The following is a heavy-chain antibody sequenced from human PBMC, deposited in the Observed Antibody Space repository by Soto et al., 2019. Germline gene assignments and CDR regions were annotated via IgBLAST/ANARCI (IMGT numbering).Heavy chain of an antibody. J-gene: IGHJ6*02. CDR3: ARAHYGDYGYGMDV. D-gene: IGHD4-17*01. CDR2: TYHSGSP. Sequence: SETLSLTCAVSGGSIGSGGYTWTWIRQPPGQGLEWIGYTYHSGSPYYNPSLKSRVTISVDRSKNQFSLELSSVTAADTAVYYCARAHYGDYGYGMDVWGQGTTVTVSS. V-gene: IGHV4-30-2*01. CDR1: GGSIGSGGYT.